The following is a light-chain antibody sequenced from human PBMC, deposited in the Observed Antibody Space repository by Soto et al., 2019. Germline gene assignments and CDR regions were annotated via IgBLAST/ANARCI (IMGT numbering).Light chain of an antibody. CDR1: SSDVGSYNL. CDR2: EGS. J-gene: IGLJ1*01. V-gene: IGLV2-23*01. Sequence: QSVLTQPASVPGSPGQSITISCTGTSSDVGSYNLVSWYQQHPGKAPKLMIYEGSKRPSGVSNRFSGSKSGNTASLTISGLQAEDEADYYCCSYAGSDYVFGTGTKLTVL. CDR3: CSYAGSDYV.